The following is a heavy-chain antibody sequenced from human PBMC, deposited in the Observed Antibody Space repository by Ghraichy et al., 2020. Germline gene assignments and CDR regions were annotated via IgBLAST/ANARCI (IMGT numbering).Heavy chain of an antibody. D-gene: IGHD3-10*01. CDR2: ISSSSSTI. V-gene: IGHV3-48*02. CDR1: GFTFSSYS. Sequence: GESLNISCAASGFTFSSYSMNWVRQAPGKGLEWVSYISSSSSTIYYADSVKGRFTISRDNAKNSLYLQMNSLRDEDTAVYYCATVLLWFGELSRYYYYGMDVWGQGTTVTVSS. CDR3: ATVLLWFGELSRYYYYGMDV. J-gene: IGHJ6*02.